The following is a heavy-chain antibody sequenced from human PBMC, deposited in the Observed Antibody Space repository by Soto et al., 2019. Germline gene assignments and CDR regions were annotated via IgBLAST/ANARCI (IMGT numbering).Heavy chain of an antibody. J-gene: IGHJ6*02. V-gene: IGHV3-53*02. Sequence: EVHLVETGGGLTQPGGSLRLSCAASGLTVSSNYMSWVRQAPGKGLEWVSLIYSGGSAYYADSVKGRFTISRDTSKSTLYLQMNSLRAEDTAVYYCARDYSISRYYGMDVWGQGTTGTVSS. CDR3: ARDYSISRYYGMDV. D-gene: IGHD4-4*01. CDR1: GLTVSSNY. CDR2: IYSGGSA.